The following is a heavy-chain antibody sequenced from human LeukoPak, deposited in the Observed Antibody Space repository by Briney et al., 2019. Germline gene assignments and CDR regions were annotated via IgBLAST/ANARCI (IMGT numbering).Heavy chain of an antibody. Sequence: SETLSLTCTVSGYSISSGYYWGWIRQPPGKGLEWIGSIYHSGSTYYNPSLKSRVTISVDTSKNQFSLKLSSVTAADTAVYYCARGWGDYWGQGTLVTVSS. CDR2: IYHSGST. J-gene: IGHJ4*02. CDR3: ARGWGDY. D-gene: IGHD7-27*01. CDR1: GYSISSGYY. V-gene: IGHV4-38-2*02.